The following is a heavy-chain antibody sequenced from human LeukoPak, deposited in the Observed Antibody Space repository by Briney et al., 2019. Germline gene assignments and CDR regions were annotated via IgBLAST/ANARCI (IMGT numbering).Heavy chain of an antibody. D-gene: IGHD1-14*01. Sequence: GGSLRLSCAASGFTYSSYSMNWVRQAPGKGLEWVSSISSSSSYIYYADSVKGRFTISRDNSKNTLYLQMNSLRAEDTAVYYCARGNPGDYWGQGTLVTVSS. V-gene: IGHV3-21*04. CDR1: GFTYSSYS. CDR2: ISSSSSYI. CDR3: ARGNPGDY. J-gene: IGHJ4*02.